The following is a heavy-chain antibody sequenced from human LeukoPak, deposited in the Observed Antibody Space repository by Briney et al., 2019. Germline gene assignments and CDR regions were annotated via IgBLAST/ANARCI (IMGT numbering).Heavy chain of an antibody. CDR1: GFTFSSYS. CDR3: ARSQAMALQTPDY. Sequence: GGSLRLSWAAPGFTFSSYSMNWVRQAPGKGLEWVSYISSSSSTIYYADSVKGRFTISRDNAKNSLYLQMNSLRDEDTAVYYCARSQAMALQTPDYWGQGTLVTVSS. J-gene: IGHJ4*02. CDR2: ISSSSSTI. V-gene: IGHV3-48*02. D-gene: IGHD5-18*01.